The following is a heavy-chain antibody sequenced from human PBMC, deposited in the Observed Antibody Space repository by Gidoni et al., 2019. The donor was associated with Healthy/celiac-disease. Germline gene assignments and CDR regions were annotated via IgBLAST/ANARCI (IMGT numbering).Heavy chain of an antibody. Sequence: EVQLVESGGGLVQPGGSLRLSCAASGFTFSSYWMHWVRQAPGKGLVWVSRINSDGSSTSYADSVKGRFTISRDNAKNTLYLQMNSLRAEDTAVYYCARDEHPYDFWSGYYYYYGMDVWGQGTTVTVSS. V-gene: IGHV3-74*01. CDR3: ARDEHPYDFWSGYYYYYGMDV. D-gene: IGHD3-3*01. CDR1: GFTFSSYW. CDR2: INSDGSST. J-gene: IGHJ6*02.